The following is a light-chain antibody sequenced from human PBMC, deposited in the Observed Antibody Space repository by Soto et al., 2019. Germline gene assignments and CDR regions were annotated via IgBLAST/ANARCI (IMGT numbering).Light chain of an antibody. Sequence: QSALIHPQSVPQSPGQPGTMSCTGTSSDVGRYDSVSWYQQHPGTVPKPMHYNVNTRPSGVPDRSYGPKPGNTASMTIYGLQAEDEADFSFYSFPCWSTYVFGTWTKATVL. V-gene: IGLV2-11*02. J-gene: IGLJ1*01. CDR2: NVN. CDR3: YSFPCWSTYV. CDR1: SSDVGRYDS.